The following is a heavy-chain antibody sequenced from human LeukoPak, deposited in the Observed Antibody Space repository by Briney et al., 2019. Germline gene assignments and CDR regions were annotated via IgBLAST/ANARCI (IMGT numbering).Heavy chain of an antibody. CDR3: ASRAPPFWGSGWVNNWFDP. D-gene: IGHD6-19*01. CDR2: INHSGST. Sequence: PSETLSLTCAVYGGSFSGYYWSWIRQPPGKGLEWIGEINHSGSTNYNPSLKSRVTISVDTSKNQFSLKLSSVTAADTAVYYCASRAPPFWGSGWVNNWFDPWGQGTLVTVSS. V-gene: IGHV4-34*01. J-gene: IGHJ5*02. CDR1: GGSFSGYY.